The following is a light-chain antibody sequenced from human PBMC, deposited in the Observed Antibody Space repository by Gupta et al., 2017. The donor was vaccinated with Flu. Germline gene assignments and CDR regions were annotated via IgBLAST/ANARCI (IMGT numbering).Light chain of an antibody. CDR2: GAS. V-gene: IGKV3-15*01. J-gene: IGKJ4*01. CDR3: QQYNHWPPLT. Sequence: TTLSVSPGERATLSCRASQNVGSNLAWYQKKPGQAPRLLIYGASTTATGVPARFSGSGYGTEFTLTISSLQSEDFAFYYCQQYNHWPPLTFGGGTTVESK. CDR1: QNVGSN.